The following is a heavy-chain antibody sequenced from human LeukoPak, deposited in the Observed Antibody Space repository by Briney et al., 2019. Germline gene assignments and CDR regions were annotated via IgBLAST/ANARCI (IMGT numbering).Heavy chain of an antibody. J-gene: IGHJ4*02. Sequence: PGGSPRLSCAASGFTFSSYWMHGVRQAPGKGLMWVSRIKSDGSSTSYADSVKGRFTISRDNAKNTLYLQMNSLRAEDTGVYYCARDQLYCTGGICYKDYWGQGTLVTVSS. V-gene: IGHV3-74*01. CDR1: GFTFSSYW. CDR2: IKSDGSST. D-gene: IGHD2-8*02. CDR3: ARDQLYCTGGICYKDY.